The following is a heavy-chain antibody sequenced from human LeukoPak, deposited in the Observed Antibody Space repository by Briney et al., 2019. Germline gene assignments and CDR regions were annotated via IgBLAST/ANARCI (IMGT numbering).Heavy chain of an antibody. CDR2: FGTRSTSV. D-gene: IGHD3-22*01. CDR3: AREVSEGFDF. V-gene: IGHV3-21*01. CDR1: GYTFSSYA. Sequence: GGSLRLSCAASGYTFSSYAMSWVRQAPGKGLEWVSSFGTRSTSVYHAGSVKGRFAISRDNAKNSLHLQMNSLRAEDTALYYCAREVSEGFDFWGQGTLVTVSS. J-gene: IGHJ4*02.